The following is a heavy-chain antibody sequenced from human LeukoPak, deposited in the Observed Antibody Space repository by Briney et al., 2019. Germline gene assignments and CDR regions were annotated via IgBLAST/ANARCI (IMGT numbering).Heavy chain of an antibody. CDR2: IYHSGST. Sequence: SETLSLTCAVSGGSISSGGYSWSWIRQPPGKGLEWIGYIYHSGSTYYNPSLKSRVTMSVDTSKNQFSLKLSSVTAADTAVYYCARDFWSGYNCFDYWGQGTLVTVSS. J-gene: IGHJ4*02. V-gene: IGHV4-30-2*01. CDR3: ARDFWSGYNCFDY. D-gene: IGHD3-3*01. CDR1: GGSISSGGYS.